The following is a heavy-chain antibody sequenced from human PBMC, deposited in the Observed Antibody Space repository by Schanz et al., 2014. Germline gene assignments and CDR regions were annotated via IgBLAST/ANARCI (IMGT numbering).Heavy chain of an antibody. J-gene: IGHJ6*02. Sequence: QVQLQESGPGLVKPSGTLSLTCTVFGGSISSNNWWSWVRQSPGKGLEWIGEMYHSGSTNYNPSLKGRVTMSVDMSNNQFSLKLTSVTAADTAVYYCAAGSYDYVWGSAVWGQGTTVIVSS. CDR2: MYHSGST. CDR3: AAGSYDYVWGSAV. D-gene: IGHD3-16*01. CDR1: GGSISSNNW. V-gene: IGHV4-4*02.